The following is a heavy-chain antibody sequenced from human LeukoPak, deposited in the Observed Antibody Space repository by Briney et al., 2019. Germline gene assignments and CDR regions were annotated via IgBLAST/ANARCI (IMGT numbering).Heavy chain of an antibody. CDR3: ARGGGYGDYFDY. CDR2: IYYTGST. J-gene: IGHJ4*02. CDR1: GVSVSSGSYC. Sequence: PSETLSLTCTVSGVSVSSGSYCWTWIRQPPGKGLEWIGYIYYTGSTNYNPSLKSRVTISVDTSKNQFSLKLSSVTAADTAVYYCARGGGYGDYFDYWGQGTLVTVSS. V-gene: IGHV4-61*01. D-gene: IGHD4-17*01.